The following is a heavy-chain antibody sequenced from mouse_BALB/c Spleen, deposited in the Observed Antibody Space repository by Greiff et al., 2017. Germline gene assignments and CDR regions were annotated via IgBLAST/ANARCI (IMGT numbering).Heavy chain of an antibody. Sequence: EVKLVESGGGLVQPGGSLKLSCAASGFTFSSYTMSWVRQTPEKRLEWVAYISNGGGSTYYPDTVKGRFTISRDNAKNTLYLQMSSLKSEDTAMYYCARHGYYGHAWFAYWGQGTLVTVSA. J-gene: IGHJ3*01. D-gene: IGHD1-2*01. CDR1: GFTFSSYT. CDR3: ARHGYYGHAWFAY. CDR2: ISNGGGST. V-gene: IGHV5-12-2*01.